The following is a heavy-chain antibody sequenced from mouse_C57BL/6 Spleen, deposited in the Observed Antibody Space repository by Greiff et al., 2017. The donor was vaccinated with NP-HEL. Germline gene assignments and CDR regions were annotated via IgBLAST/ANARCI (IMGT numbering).Heavy chain of an antibody. CDR1: GFTFSSYA. Sequence: EVQGVESGGGLLKPGGSLKLSCAASGFTFSSYAMSWVRQTPEKRLEWVATISDGGSYTYYPDNVKGRFTISRDNAKNNLYLQMSHLKSEDTAMYYCARDLTTVVATDFDVWGTGTTVTVSS. CDR3: ARDLTTVVATDFDV. D-gene: IGHD1-1*01. V-gene: IGHV5-4*01. CDR2: ISDGGSYT. J-gene: IGHJ1*03.